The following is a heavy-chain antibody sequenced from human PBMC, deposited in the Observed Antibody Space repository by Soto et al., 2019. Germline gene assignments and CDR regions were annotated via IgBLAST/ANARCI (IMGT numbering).Heavy chain of an antibody. CDR3: ARGEQYSGRIFDY. CDR1: GDSVSSNSAG. D-gene: IGHD1-26*01. V-gene: IGHV6-1*01. CDR2: TYYRSKWYY. Sequence: RSLTCAITGDSVSSNSAGWSWVRQSPSRGLEWLGRTYYRSKWYYEYAVSVRGRITINPDTSKNQYSLQLNSVTPEDTAVYFCARGEQYSGRIFDYWGQGTLVTVSS. J-gene: IGHJ4*01.